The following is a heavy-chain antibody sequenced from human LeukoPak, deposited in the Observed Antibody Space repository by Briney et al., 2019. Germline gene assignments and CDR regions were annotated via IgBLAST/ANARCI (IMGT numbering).Heavy chain of an antibody. V-gene: IGHV3-30*04. CDR1: GFTFSSYA. J-gene: IGHJ6*03. CDR2: IPYDGSNK. CDR3: AKGGAVSSKSITMVRGTRRYSYYMDV. Sequence: GRTLRLSCAASGFTFSSYAMHWVRQAPGKGLEWVALIPYDGSNKYYADSVKGRFTVSRDNSKNMLYLQMNSLKAEDTAVYYCAKGGAVSSKSITMVRGTRRYSYYMDVWAKGTTVTISS. D-gene: IGHD3-10*01.